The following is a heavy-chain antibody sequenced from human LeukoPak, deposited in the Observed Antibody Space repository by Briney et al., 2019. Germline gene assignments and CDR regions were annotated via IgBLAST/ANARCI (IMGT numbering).Heavy chain of an antibody. Sequence: SETLSLTCTVSGYSISSGYYWGWIRQPPGKGLEWIGSIYHSGSTYYNPSLKSRVTISVDTSKNQFSLKLSSATAADTAVYYCARDLRYCSSTSCRGYWGQGTLVTVSS. J-gene: IGHJ4*02. CDR2: IYHSGST. D-gene: IGHD2-2*01. V-gene: IGHV4-38-2*02. CDR3: ARDLRYCSSTSCRGY. CDR1: GYSISSGYY.